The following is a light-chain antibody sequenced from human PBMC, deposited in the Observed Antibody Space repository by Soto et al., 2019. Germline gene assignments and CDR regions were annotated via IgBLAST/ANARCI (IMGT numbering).Light chain of an antibody. Sequence: QSVLTQPPSASGTPGQRVTISCSGSSSNIGSNTVNWYQQLPGTAPKLLIYSNNQRPSGVPDRFSGSKSGTSASLAISVLQSEDEADYYCAAWDDSLKEVFGTGTKLTVL. CDR3: AAWDDSLKEV. J-gene: IGLJ1*01. V-gene: IGLV1-44*01. CDR2: SNN. CDR1: SSNIGSNT.